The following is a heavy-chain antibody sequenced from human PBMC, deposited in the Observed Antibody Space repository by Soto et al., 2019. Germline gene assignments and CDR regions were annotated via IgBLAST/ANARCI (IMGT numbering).Heavy chain of an antibody. V-gene: IGHV1-69*13. CDR3: ARGVWFENSSGWYPNWFDP. D-gene: IGHD6-19*01. J-gene: IGHJ5*02. CDR1: GGTFSSYA. CDR2: IIPIFGTA. Sequence: SVKVSCKASGGTFSSYAISWVRQAPGQGLEWMGGIIPIFGTANYAQKFQGRVTITADESTSTAYMELSSLRSEDTAVYYCARGVWFENSSGWYPNWFDPWVQGTLVTVSS.